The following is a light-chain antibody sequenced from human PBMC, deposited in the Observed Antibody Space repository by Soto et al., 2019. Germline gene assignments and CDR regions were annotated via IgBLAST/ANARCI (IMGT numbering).Light chain of an antibody. V-gene: IGKV3-20*01. J-gene: IGKJ1*01. CDR2: GAS. Sequence: EIVLTQPPGTLSLSPGERATLSCRASQSVSSNYLVWYQQKPGQAPSLLIYGASSRAAGIPDRFSGSGSGTDFTLTISRLEPEDFALYYCQQFGSSPPWTFGQGTKVEIK. CDR1: QSVSSNY. CDR3: QQFGSSPPWT.